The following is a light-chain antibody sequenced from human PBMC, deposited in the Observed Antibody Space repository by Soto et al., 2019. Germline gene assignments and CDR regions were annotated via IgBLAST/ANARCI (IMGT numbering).Light chain of an antibody. V-gene: IGLV2-14*01. CDR3: SSYTSRNTYV. Sequence: QSALTQPASVSGSPGQSITISCTGTNSDVGGYNYVSWYQQHPGKAPKLMIYDVSNRPSGVSDRFSGSKSGNTASLTISGLQAEDEAEYHCSSYTSRNTYVFGTGTKVTVL. J-gene: IGLJ1*01. CDR1: NSDVGGYNY. CDR2: DVS.